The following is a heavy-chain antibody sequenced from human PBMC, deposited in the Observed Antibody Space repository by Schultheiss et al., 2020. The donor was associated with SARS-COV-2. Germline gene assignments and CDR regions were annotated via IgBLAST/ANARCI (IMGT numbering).Heavy chain of an antibody. CDR3: ARYSSGWYGTTYYYYMDV. Sequence: GGSLRLSCKGSGYSFTNYWIAWVRQMPGKGPEWMGIIYPGDSDTRYSPSFQGQVTISADKSISTAYLQWSSLKASDTAMYYCARYSSGWYGTTYYYYMDVWGKGTTVTVSS. CDR2: IYPGDSDT. CDR1: GYSFTNYW. D-gene: IGHD6-19*01. V-gene: IGHV5-51*01. J-gene: IGHJ6*03.